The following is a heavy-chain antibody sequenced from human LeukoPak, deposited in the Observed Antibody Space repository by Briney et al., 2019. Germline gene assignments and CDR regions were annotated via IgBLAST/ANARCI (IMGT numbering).Heavy chain of an antibody. CDR3: ARVGSIAAAGTPDY. J-gene: IGHJ4*02. V-gene: IGHV1-2*02. Sequence: RASVKVSCKASGYTFTGYYMHWVRQAPGQGLEWMGWINPNSGGTNYAQKFQGRVTMTRDTSISTAYMELSRLRSDDTAVYYCARVGSIAAAGTPDYWGQGTLVTVSS. CDR2: INPNSGGT. CDR1: GYTFTGYY. D-gene: IGHD6-13*01.